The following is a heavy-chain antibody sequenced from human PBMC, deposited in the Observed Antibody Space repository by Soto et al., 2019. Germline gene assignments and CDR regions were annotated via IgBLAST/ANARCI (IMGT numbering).Heavy chain of an antibody. D-gene: IGHD1-26*01. CDR2: ISGSGGST. Sequence: PGGSLRLSCAASGFTFSSYAVSWVRQAPGKGLEWVSAISGSGGSTYYADSVKGRFTISRDNSKNTLYLQMNSLRAEDTAVYYCAKDLSQYSGSYSDYWGQGTLVTVS. J-gene: IGHJ4*02. CDR3: AKDLSQYSGSYSDY. CDR1: GFTFSSYA. V-gene: IGHV3-23*01.